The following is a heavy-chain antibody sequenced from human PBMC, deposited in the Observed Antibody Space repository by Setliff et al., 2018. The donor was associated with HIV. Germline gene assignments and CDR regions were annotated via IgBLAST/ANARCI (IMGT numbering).Heavy chain of an antibody. V-gene: IGHV3-48*03. D-gene: IGHD6-6*01. CDR1: GFTFRNYK. J-gene: IGHJ3*01. CDR3: ARDIPPEYPGFDL. CDR2: ISIGSGGAI. Sequence: GGSLRLSCAASGFTFRNYKFNWVRQAPGRGLEWVSSISIGSGGAIDYADSVQGRFTISRDNSKNSLYLQMNSLRVEDTAVYYCARDIPPEYPGFDLWGQGTVVTVSS.